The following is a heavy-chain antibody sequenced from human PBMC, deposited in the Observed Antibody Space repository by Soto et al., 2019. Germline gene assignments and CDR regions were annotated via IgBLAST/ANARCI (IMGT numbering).Heavy chain of an antibody. J-gene: IGHJ4*02. V-gene: IGHV1-69*08. Sequence: QVQLVQSGAEVKKPGSSVKVSCKASGGTFSSYTISWVRQAPGQGREWMGRIIPILGIANYAQKFQGRVTITADKSTSTAYMELSSLRSEDTAVYYCARDQGYSYGSYDYWGQGTLVTVSS. CDR3: ARDQGYSYGSYDY. CDR1: GGTFSSYT. D-gene: IGHD5-18*01. CDR2: IIPILGIA.